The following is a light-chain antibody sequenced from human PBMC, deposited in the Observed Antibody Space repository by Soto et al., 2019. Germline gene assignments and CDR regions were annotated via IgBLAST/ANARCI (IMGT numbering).Light chain of an antibody. J-gene: IGLJ2*01. CDR2: EVT. CDR3: VSNVGTKEV. V-gene: IGLV2-8*01. Sequence: QSVLTQPPSASGSPGQSVTISCTGTSSDVGGYNYVSWFQQYPGKAPKLLIYEVTKRPSGVPDRFSGSKSGNTASLTVSGLQAEDEADYYCVSNVGTKEVFGGGTKLTVL. CDR1: SSDVGGYNY.